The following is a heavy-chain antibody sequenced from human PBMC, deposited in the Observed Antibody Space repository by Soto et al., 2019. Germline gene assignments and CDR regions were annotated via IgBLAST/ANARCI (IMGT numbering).Heavy chain of an antibody. Sequence: SETLSLTCAVYGGSFSGYYWSWIRQPPGKGLEWIGEINHSGSTNYNPSLKSRVTISVDTSKNQFSLKLSSVTAADTAVYYCARVGYSNGLDYWGQRTLVTVSS. CDR2: INHSGST. V-gene: IGHV4-34*01. CDR1: GGSFSGYY. D-gene: IGHD5-18*01. J-gene: IGHJ4*02. CDR3: ARVGYSNGLDY.